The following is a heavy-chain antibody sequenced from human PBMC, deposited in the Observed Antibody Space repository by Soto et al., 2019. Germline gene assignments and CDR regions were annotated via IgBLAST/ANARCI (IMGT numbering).Heavy chain of an antibody. CDR1: GYTFTGHY. V-gene: IGHV1-2*02. Sequence: ASVKVSCKTSGYTFTGHYIHWVRQAPGQGLEWMGWINPNSGDISYAEKLQGRVTMTRDTSISTAYMELSRLRSDDTAVYYCARGYTYGSFDNWAQGTLVTVSS. D-gene: IGHD5-18*01. J-gene: IGHJ4*02. CDR2: INPNSGDI. CDR3: ARGYTYGSFDN.